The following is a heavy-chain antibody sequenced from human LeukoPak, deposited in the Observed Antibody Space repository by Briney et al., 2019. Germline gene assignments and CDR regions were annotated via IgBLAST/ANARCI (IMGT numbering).Heavy chain of an antibody. CDR2: ISVYNGNT. J-gene: IGHJ4*02. Sequence: ASVKVSCKASGYTFTSFGITWVRQAPGQGLEWMGWISVYNGNTNYAQKLQGRVTMTRDTSTSTAYMELRSLRSDDTAVYYCARDSGTRVGPTLWTFDYWGQGTLVTVSS. D-gene: IGHD3/OR15-3a*01. V-gene: IGHV1-18*01. CDR1: GYTFTSFG. CDR3: ARDSGTRVGPTLWTFDY.